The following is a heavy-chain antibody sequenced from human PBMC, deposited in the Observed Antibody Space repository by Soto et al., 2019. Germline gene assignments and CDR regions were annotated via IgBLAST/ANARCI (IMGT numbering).Heavy chain of an antibody. CDR3: ARDHDTAMVTSYYYYGMDV. V-gene: IGHV1-69*13. Sequence: SVKVSCKASGGTFSSYAISWVRQAPGQGLEWMGGIIPIFGTANYAQKFQGRVTITADESTSTAYMELSSLRSEDTAVYYCARDHDTAMVTSYYYYGMDVWGQGTTVTVSS. CDR2: IIPIFGTA. CDR1: GGTFSSYA. J-gene: IGHJ6*02. D-gene: IGHD5-18*01.